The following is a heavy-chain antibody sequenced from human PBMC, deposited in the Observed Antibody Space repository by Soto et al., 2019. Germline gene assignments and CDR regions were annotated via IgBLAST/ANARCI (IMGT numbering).Heavy chain of an antibody. V-gene: IGHV1-69*04. D-gene: IGHD2-15*01. J-gene: IGHJ4*02. CDR1: GDTFNFYS. Sequence: SVKVSCKASGDTFNFYSINWVRQAPGLGLEWMGRVNPIVSMSNYAQKFQGRVTITADESTSTAYMELSSLRSEDTAVYYCARESRYCSGGSCYFLPGIDYWGQGTLVTVSS. CDR3: ARESRYCSGGSCYFLPGIDY. CDR2: VNPIVSMS.